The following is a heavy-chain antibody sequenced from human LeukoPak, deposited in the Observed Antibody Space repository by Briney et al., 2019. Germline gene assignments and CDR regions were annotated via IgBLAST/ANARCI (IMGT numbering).Heavy chain of an antibody. Sequence: GGSLRLSCAASVFTFSSYSMNWVRQAPGKGLEWVSSISSSSSYIYYADSVKGRFTISRDNAKNSLYLQMNSLRAEDTAVYYCAREGDYGDYAAMDWGQGTLVTVSS. V-gene: IGHV3-21*01. J-gene: IGHJ1*01. D-gene: IGHD4-17*01. CDR2: ISSSSSYI. CDR1: VFTFSSYS. CDR3: AREGDYGDYAAMD.